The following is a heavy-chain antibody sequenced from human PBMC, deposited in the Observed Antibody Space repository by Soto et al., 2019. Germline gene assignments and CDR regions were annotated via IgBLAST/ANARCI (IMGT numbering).Heavy chain of an antibody. Sequence: QVQLQESGPGLVKPSGTLSLTCAVSGGSVSSSNWWSWVRQPPGKGLDWIGEIYHSGSTNYNPSLQRRVPLSVDKSNTQFSLKLNSGTAADTAVYYCARRVPAYCSDTTCYNDPVDIWGQGTMVTVSS. CDR1: GGSVSSSNW. CDR3: ARRVPAYCSDTTCYNDPVDI. J-gene: IGHJ3*02. D-gene: IGHD2-2*02. V-gene: IGHV4-4*02. CDR2: IYHSGST.